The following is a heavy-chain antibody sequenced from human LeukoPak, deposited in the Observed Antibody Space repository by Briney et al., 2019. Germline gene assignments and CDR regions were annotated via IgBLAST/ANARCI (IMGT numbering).Heavy chain of an antibody. CDR2: ISAYNGNT. V-gene: IGHV1-18*01. J-gene: IGHJ6*03. CDR3: ARDPDIVVVPAASLYYMDV. Sequence: ASVKVSCKASGYTFTSYGISWVRQAPGQGLEWMGWISAYNGNTNYAQKLQDRVTMTTDTSTSTAYMELRSLRSDDTAVYYCARDPDIVVVPAASLYYMDVWGKGTTVTVSS. CDR1: GYTFTSYG. D-gene: IGHD2-2*01.